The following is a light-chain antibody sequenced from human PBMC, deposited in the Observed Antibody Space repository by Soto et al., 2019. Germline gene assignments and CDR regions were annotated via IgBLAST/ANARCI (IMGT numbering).Light chain of an antibody. CDR1: SSSIGAGYD. CDR3: QSYDSTLSARYV. V-gene: IGLV1-40*01. J-gene: IGLJ1*01. Sequence: QSVLTQPPSVSGSPGQRGSISCTWRSSSIGAGYDVHWYQQRPGTAPKLLIFGNINRPSGVPDRFSGSKSGTSASLAITGLQAEDEGDYYCQSYDSTLSARYVFGTGTKVTVL. CDR2: GNI.